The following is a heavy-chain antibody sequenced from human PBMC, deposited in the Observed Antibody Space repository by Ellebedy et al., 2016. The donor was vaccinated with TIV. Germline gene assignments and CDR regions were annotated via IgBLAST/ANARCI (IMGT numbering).Heavy chain of an antibody. CDR3: ATTEAARPGYFDY. J-gene: IGHJ4*02. Sequence: AASVKVSCKASGYTFSSYYMYWVRQAPGQGLEWMGVINPSGRSTTYAQKFQGRVTMTEDTSTDTAYMELSSLRSEDTAVYYCATTEAARPGYFDYWGQGTLVTVSS. CDR1: GYTFSSYY. D-gene: IGHD6-6*01. V-gene: IGHV1-46*01. CDR2: INPSGRST.